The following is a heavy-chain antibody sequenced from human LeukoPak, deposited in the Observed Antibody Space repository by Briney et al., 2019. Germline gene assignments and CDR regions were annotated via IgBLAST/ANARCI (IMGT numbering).Heavy chain of an antibody. V-gene: IGHV1-69*05. Sequence: SVKVSCKASGGTFSSYAISWVRQAPGQGLEWMGGIIPIFGTANYAQKFQGRVTITTDESTSTAYMELSSLRSEDTAVYYCASLGQAAEDYYYYYMDVWGKGTTVTVSS. CDR2: IIPIFGTA. J-gene: IGHJ6*03. CDR1: GGTFSSYA. D-gene: IGHD6-13*01. CDR3: ASLGQAAEDYYYYYMDV.